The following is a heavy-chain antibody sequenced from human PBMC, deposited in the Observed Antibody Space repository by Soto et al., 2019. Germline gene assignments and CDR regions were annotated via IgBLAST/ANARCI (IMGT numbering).Heavy chain of an antibody. J-gene: IGHJ4*02. D-gene: IGHD1-26*01. Sequence: PSIKSRVTLSVDTSKNPFSLKLSSVTAADTDVYYCARLGGSYAVPHFDYWGQGTLVTVSS. CDR3: ARLGGSYAVPHFDY. V-gene: IGHV4-59*08.